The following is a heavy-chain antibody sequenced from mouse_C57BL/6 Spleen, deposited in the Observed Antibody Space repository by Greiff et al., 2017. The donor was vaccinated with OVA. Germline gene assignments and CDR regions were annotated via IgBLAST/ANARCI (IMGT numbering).Heavy chain of an antibody. D-gene: IGHD1-1*01. J-gene: IGHJ2*01. CDR2: IHPNSGST. CDR3: ARYSYGSSYDFDY. CDR1: GYTFTSYW. Sequence: QVQLQQPGAELVKPGASVKLSCKASGYTFTSYWMHWVKQRPGQGLEWIGMIHPNSGSTNYNEKFKSKATLTVDKSSSTAYMQLISLTSEDSAVYYCARYSYGSSYDFDYWGQGTTLTVSS. V-gene: IGHV1-64*01.